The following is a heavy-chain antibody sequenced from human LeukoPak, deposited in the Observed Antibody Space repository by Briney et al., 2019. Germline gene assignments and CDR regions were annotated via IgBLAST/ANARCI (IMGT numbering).Heavy chain of an antibody. CDR1: GGTFSSYA. V-gene: IGHV1-69*13. Sequence: GASVKVSCKASGGTFSSYAISWVRQAPGQGLEWMGGIIPIFGTANYAQKFQGRVTITADESTSTAYMELSSLRSEDTAVYYCARSECSSTSCQNWFDPWGQGTLVTVSS. CDR2: IIPIFGTA. D-gene: IGHD2-2*01. CDR3: ARSECSSTSCQNWFDP. J-gene: IGHJ5*02.